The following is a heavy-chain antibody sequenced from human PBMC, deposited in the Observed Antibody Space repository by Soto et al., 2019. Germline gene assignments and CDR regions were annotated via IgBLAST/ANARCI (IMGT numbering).Heavy chain of an antibody. CDR1: GGSFVGYY. D-gene: IGHD6-19*01. Sequence: SETLSLPCAVYGGSFVGYYWSWIRQPPGKGLEWIGEINHSGSTNYNPSLKSRVTISVDTSKNQFSLKLSSVTAADTAVYYCARQVIAVAGINWFDPWGQGTLVTVSS. V-gene: IGHV4-34*01. CDR3: ARQVIAVAGINWFDP. CDR2: INHSGST. J-gene: IGHJ5*02.